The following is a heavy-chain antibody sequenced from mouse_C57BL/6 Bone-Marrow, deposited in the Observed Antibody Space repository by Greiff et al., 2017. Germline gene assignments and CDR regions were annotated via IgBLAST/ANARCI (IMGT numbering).Heavy chain of an antibody. J-gene: IGHJ3*01. CDR1: GYTFTSYW. CDR2: IHPNSGST. Sequence: QVQLQQPGAKLVKPGASVKLSCKASGYTFTSYWMHWVKQRPGQGLEWIGMIHPNSGSTNYNEKFKSKATLTVDKSSSTAYMQLSSRTSEDSAVYYCAKRARWLRGFAYWGQGTLVTVSA. CDR3: AKRARWLRGFAY. V-gene: IGHV1-64*01. D-gene: IGHD2-2*01.